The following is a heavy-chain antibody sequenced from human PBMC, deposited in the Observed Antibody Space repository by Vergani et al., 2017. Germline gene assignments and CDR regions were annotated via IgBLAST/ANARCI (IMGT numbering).Heavy chain of an antibody. Sequence: EVQLVESGGGLVQPGGSLRLSCAASGFTISSYWMSWVRQAPGKGLEWVANIKQDGSEKYYVDSVKGRFTISRDNAKNSLYLQMNSLRAEDTAVYYCAREGHITMVRGGFDYWGQGTLVTVSS. J-gene: IGHJ4*02. D-gene: IGHD3-10*01. CDR2: IKQDGSEK. CDR3: AREGHITMVRGGFDY. CDR1: GFTISSYW. V-gene: IGHV3-7*01.